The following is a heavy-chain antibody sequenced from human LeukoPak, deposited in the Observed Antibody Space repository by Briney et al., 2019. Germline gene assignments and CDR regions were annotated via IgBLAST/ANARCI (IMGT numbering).Heavy chain of an antibody. J-gene: IGHJ4*02. V-gene: IGHV4-34*01. CDR3: ARHFSPEWWEPRGGFDY. Sequence: SETLSLTCAVYGGSFSGYYWSWIRQPPGKGLEWIGEINHSGSTNYNPSLKSRVTISVDTSKNQFSLKLSSVTAADTAVYYCARHFSPEWWEPRGGFDYWGQGTLVTASS. D-gene: IGHD1-26*01. CDR1: GGSFSGYY. CDR2: INHSGST.